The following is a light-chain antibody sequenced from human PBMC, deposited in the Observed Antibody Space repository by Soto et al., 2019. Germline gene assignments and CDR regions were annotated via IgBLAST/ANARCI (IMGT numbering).Light chain of an antibody. V-gene: IGKV3-15*01. J-gene: IGKJ4*01. CDR3: QRYNDWPLT. CDR1: QGVGTT. CDR2: NAF. Sequence: EIVMTQSPATLSVSPGEGVTLSCRASQGVGTTLAWYQQKPGQTPRLLIYNAFTRATGIPARFSGSGSGTEFTLTINSLQSEDSAVYYCQRYNDWPLTFGGGTKVEVK.